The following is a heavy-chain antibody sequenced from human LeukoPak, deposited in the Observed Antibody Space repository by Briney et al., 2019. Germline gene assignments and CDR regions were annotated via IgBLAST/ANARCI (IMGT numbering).Heavy chain of an antibody. CDR1: GGSISSYY. CDR3: ARDGAGTGLKG. V-gene: IGHV4-59*01. D-gene: IGHD1-7*01. Sequence: SETLSLTCTVSGGSISSYYWSWIRQPPGKGLEWIGYIYYSGSTNYNPSLKSRVTISVDTSKNQFSLELSSVTAADTAVYYCARDGAGTGLKGWGQGTLVTVPS. J-gene: IGHJ4*02. CDR2: IYYSGST.